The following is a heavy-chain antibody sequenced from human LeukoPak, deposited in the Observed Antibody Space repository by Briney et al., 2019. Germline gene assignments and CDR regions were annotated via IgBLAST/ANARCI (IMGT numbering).Heavy chain of an antibody. Sequence: AGSLRLSCAASGFTVSSKYMSCVRQAPGKGLEWVSVIYSGGSTYYADSLKGRFTISRHNSKSTLYLQMSSLRAEDTAVYYCAREIAVAGPNAFDIWGQGTMVTVSS. V-gene: IGHV3-53*04. CDR2: IYSGGST. CDR1: GFTVSSKY. CDR3: AREIAVAGPNAFDI. D-gene: IGHD6-19*01. J-gene: IGHJ3*02.